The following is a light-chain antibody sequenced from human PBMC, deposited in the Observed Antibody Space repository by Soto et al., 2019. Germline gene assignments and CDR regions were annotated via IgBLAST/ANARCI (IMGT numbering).Light chain of an antibody. CDR1: SSDVGGYNF. J-gene: IGLJ2*01. CDR2: AVD. CDR3: TSYATATTWV. Sequence: QYALTQPACVSGSPGQSVTISWTGTSSDVGGYNFVSWYQHHPGEAPTLLIYAVDERPSGVSNRFSGSKSGNTASLTISGLQAADEADYYCTSYATATTWVFGGGTQLTVL. V-gene: IGLV2-14*03.